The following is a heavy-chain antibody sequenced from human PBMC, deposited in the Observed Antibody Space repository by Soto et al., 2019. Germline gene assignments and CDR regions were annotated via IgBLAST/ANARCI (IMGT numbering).Heavy chain of an antibody. CDR2: IYYSGTT. J-gene: IGHJ4*02. V-gene: IGHV4-28*03. Sequence: SETLSLTCAVSGYSISSSNWWGWIRQPPGKGLEWIGYIYYSGTTYYNPSLKSRVTMSVDTSKNQFSLKLTSVTAVDTAVYYCARGPIVGATPSFDYWGQGTLVTVSS. D-gene: IGHD1-26*01. CDR3: ARGPIVGATPSFDY. CDR1: GYSISSSNW.